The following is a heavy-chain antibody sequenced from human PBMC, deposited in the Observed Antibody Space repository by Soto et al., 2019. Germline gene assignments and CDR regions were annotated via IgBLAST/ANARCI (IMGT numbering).Heavy chain of an antibody. CDR2: MYHSGST. Sequence: PSETVSITCAVSGDCISSGGYSWSWIRQPPGKGLEWIGYMYHSGSTYYNPSLKSRVTISIDRSKNQFSLKLSSVTAADTAVYYCASVPDYWGQGTLVTVSS. D-gene: IGHD2-2*01. CDR3: ASVPDY. V-gene: IGHV4-30-2*01. CDR1: GDCISSGGYS. J-gene: IGHJ4*02.